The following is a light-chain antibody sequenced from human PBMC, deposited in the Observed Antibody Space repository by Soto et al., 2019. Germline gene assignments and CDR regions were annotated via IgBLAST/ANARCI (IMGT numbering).Light chain of an antibody. Sequence: QSVLTQPPSASGTPGQRVTTSCSGSGSNIGPNYVYWFQQFPGTAPKLLIYNNDQRPSGVPDRFSGSKSGTSASLGISGLRSEDEADYYCAAWEDSLSGRVFGGGTKVTVL. CDR1: GSNIGPNY. CDR2: NND. J-gene: IGLJ3*02. V-gene: IGLV1-47*02. CDR3: AAWEDSLSGRV.